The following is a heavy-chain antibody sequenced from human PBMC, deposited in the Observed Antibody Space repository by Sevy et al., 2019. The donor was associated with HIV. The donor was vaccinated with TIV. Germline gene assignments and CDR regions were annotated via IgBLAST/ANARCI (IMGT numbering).Heavy chain of an antibody. D-gene: IGHD1-26*01. CDR3: VGRNTWFVY. CDR2: TSGDGGTK. V-gene: IGHV3-23*01. CDR1: GFTFSTQV. J-gene: IGHJ4*02. Sequence: GGSLRLSCAASGFTFSTQVMSWVRQAPGKGLEWVSVTSGDGGTKYYAESVKGRFTISRDNSKITLFLEMNNLRAGDTAVYYCVGRNTWFVYWGQGTLVTVSS.